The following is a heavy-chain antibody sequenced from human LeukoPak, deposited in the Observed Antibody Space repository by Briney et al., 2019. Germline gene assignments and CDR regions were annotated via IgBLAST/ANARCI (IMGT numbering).Heavy chain of an antibody. CDR2: ISGSGGST. Sequence: GGSLRLSCAASGFPFSSYAMSWVRQAPGKGLELVSAISGSGGSTYYADSVKGRFTISRDNSKNTLYLQMNSLRAEDTAVYYCAKRWGYYYDSSGYHDYWGQGTLVTVSS. J-gene: IGHJ4*02. CDR1: GFPFSSYA. V-gene: IGHV3-23*01. CDR3: AKRWGYYYDSSGYHDY. D-gene: IGHD3-22*01.